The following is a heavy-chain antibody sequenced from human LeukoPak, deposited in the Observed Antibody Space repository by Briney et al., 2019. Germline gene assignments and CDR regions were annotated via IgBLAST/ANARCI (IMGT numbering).Heavy chain of an antibody. V-gene: IGHV1-46*01. D-gene: IGHD5-24*01. CDR2: INPSGGST. CDR1: GYTFTSYY. CDR3: ARVQRDGYNPRGFDY. J-gene: IGHJ4*02. Sequence: GASVKVSCKASGYTFTSYYMHWVRQAPGQGLEWMGIINPSGGSTSYAQKFQGRVIMTRDTSTSTVYMELSSLRSEDTAVYYCARVQRDGYNPRGFDYWGQGTLVTVSS.